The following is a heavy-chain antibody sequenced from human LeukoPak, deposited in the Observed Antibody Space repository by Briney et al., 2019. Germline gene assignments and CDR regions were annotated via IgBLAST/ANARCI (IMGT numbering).Heavy chain of an antibody. V-gene: IGHV4-39*01. Sequence: SETLSLTCTVSGGSISSSSYYWGWIRQPPGKGLEWIGSIYYSGSTYYNPSLKSRVTISVDTSKNQFSLKLSSVTAADTAVYYCASWYGGRRGIDYWGQGTLVTVSS. CDR3: ASWYGGRRGIDY. CDR1: GGSISSSSYY. J-gene: IGHJ4*02. CDR2: IYYSGST. D-gene: IGHD4-23*01.